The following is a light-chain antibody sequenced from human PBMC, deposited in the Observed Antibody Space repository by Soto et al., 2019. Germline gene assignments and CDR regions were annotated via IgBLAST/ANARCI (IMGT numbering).Light chain of an antibody. CDR3: NSYRHSTTLV. J-gene: IGLJ1*01. V-gene: IGLV2-14*01. Sequence: QSVLTQPASVSGSPGQSITISCTGTSSDVGGYNSVSWFQQHPSKAPKLIIYGVSHRPSGVSIRFSGSKSGNTASLTISGLQAEDEADYYCNSYRHSTTLVFGTGTKLTVL. CDR1: SSDVGGYNS. CDR2: GVS.